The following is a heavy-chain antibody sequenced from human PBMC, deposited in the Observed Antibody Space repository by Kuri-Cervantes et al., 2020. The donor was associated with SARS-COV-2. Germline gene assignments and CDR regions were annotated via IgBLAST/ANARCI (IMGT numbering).Heavy chain of an antibody. CDR2: IYYDGRT. V-gene: IGHV4-39*01. CDR1: GGSISSGGYY. Sequence: SETLSLTCTVSGGSISSGGYYWGWIRQPPGKGLEFIGTIYYDGRTYYNTSLKSRVTISVDTSKNQLSLKLSSVTAADTAVYYCARHGYWGQGTLVTVSS. J-gene: IGHJ4*02. CDR3: ARHGY.